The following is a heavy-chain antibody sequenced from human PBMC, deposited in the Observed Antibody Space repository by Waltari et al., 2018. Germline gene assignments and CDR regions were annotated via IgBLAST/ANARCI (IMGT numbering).Heavy chain of an antibody. CDR3: ARGVEVGGNTHLDY. J-gene: IGHJ4*02. CDR2: RYHSGGT. CDR1: GDSISRPTYY. V-gene: IGHV4-39*07. Sequence: QPQLQEPGPGLVKPSETLSLPCTVSGDSISRPTYYWGWIGQPPGKGLEWIGTRYHSGGTFYSPSLKSRVSISLDATKSQFSMKLRSVTATDTAVYYCARGVEVGGNTHLDYWGQGALVTVSS. D-gene: IGHD2-15*01.